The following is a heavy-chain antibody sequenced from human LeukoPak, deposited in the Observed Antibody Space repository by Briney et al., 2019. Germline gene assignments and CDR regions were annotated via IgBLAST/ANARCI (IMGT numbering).Heavy chain of an antibody. V-gene: IGHV1-18*01. J-gene: IGHJ4*02. CDR1: GYTFTNYA. D-gene: IGHD5-12*01. CDR2: ISAHNGNT. CDR3: ARVRNSGFRYVDS. Sequence: ASVKVSCKASGYTFTNYAISWVRQAPGQGLEWVGWISAHNGNTNYAQKLLGRVTMTTDTSTSTAYMDLRSLRSDDTAVYYCARVRNSGFRYVDSWGQGTLVTVSS.